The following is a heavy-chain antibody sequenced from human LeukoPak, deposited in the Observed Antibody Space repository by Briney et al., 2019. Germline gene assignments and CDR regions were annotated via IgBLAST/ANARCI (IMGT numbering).Heavy chain of an antibody. CDR1: GGSFSGYY. D-gene: IGHD2-2*01. Sequence: SETLSLTCAVYGGSFSGYYWSWIRQPAGKGLEWIGRIYTSGSTNYNPSLKSRVTMSVDTSKNQFSLKLSSVTAADTAVYYCARETSCSSTSCRIYYYYYYMDVWGKGTTVTVSS. CDR3: ARETSCSSTSCRIYYYYYYMDV. J-gene: IGHJ6*03. V-gene: IGHV4-4*07. CDR2: IYTSGST.